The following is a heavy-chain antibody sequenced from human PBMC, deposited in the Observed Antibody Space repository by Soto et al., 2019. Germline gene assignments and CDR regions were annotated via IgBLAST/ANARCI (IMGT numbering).Heavy chain of an antibody. D-gene: IGHD1-26*01. CDR1: NASITSSGYY. CDR3: ARMSGTYYVPDY. CDR2: IYHSGST. V-gene: IGHV4-31*03. J-gene: IGHJ4*02. Sequence: QVQLQESGPRLVEASQTLSLTCTVSNASITSSGYYWSWVRQPPGKRLEWIGYIYHSGSTFYSPSLQSRLTMSVDTTKNQFSLTLRSVTAADTAVYHCARMSGTYYVPDYWGQGTLVTVSP.